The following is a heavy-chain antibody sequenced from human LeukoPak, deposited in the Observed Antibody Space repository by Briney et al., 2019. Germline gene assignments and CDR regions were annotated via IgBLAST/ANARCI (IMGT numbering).Heavy chain of an antibody. D-gene: IGHD3-22*01. Sequence: SVRVSSKASGGTFSTYAISWVRQAPGQGLEWLGRIIPILGIANYAQKFQGRVTITADKSTSTAYMELSSLRSEDTAVYYCARERGYDSSGYYDYWGQGTLVTVSS. J-gene: IGHJ4*02. CDR3: ARERGYDSSGYYDY. CDR2: IIPILGIA. V-gene: IGHV1-69*04. CDR1: GGTFSTYA.